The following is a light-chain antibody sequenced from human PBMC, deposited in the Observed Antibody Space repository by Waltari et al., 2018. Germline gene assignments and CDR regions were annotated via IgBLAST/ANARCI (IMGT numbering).Light chain of an antibody. CDR2: WAS. J-gene: IGKJ4*01. CDR3: QQYYSAPLT. CDR1: QSVLYSSNNRNY. V-gene: IGKV4-1*01. Sequence: DIVLTQSPDSLAVSLGERATINCKSSQSVLYSSNNRNYLVWYQQKPGQPPELLINWASTRESGVPDRFSGSGSGTDFTLTISSLQAEDVALYYCQQYYSAPLTFGGGTKVEIK.